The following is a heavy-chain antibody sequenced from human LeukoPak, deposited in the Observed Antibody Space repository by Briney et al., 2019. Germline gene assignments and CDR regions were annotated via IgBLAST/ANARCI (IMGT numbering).Heavy chain of an antibody. CDR2: IKHDLSGK. CDR1: GFSFTTYW. D-gene: IGHD4-17*01. V-gene: IGHV3-7*01. CDR3: ARLGGDYGESWSDY. Sequence: GRSLRLSCAASGFSFTTYWMGWVRQAPGKGLEWVANIKHDLSGKYYVDSVKGRFTISRDNAKKSLYLQMNTLRAEDTAVYYCARLGGDYGESWSDYWGQGTLVTVSS. J-gene: IGHJ4*02.